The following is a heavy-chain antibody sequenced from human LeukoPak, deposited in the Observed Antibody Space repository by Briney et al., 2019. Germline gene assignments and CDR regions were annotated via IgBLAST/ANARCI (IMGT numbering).Heavy chain of an antibody. V-gene: IGHV1-2*02. CDR2: INPNSGGT. CDR3: ARAASLRYGDYVLGY. Sequence: ASVKVSCKASGYTFTGYYMHWVRQAPGQGLEWMGWINPNSGGTNYAQKFQGRVTMTRDTSISTAYMELSRLRSDDTAVYYRARAASLRYGDYVLGYWGQGTVVTVSS. J-gene: IGHJ4*02. CDR1: GYTFTGYY. D-gene: IGHD4-17*01.